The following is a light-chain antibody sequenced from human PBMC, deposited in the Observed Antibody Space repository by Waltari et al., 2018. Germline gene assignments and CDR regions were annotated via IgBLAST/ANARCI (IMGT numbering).Light chain of an antibody. V-gene: IGKV3-20*01. J-gene: IGKJ4*01. CDR1: QSIGSNY. CDR2: GAS. CDR3: QQSANSLT. Sequence: EIVLTQSPGTLSLSPGQRATLSCRASQSIGSNYLAWYQQKPGQAPKHLMYGASSRATGIPDKFSGSGSGTDFTLTSSRLEPEDFAVYYCQQSANSLTFGGGTKVEI.